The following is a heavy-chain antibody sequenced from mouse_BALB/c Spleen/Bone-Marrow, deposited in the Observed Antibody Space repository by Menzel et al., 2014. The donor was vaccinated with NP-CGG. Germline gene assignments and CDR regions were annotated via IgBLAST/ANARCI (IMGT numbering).Heavy chain of an antibody. Sequence: EVHLVESGGGLVQPGGSLKLSSAASGFTFGSYTMSWVRQTPEKRLDWVAYISNGGGSTYYPDTVKGRFTISRDNAKNTLYLQMSSLKSEDTAMYYCARGNGFAYWGQGTLVTVSA. CDR3: ARGNGFAY. J-gene: IGHJ3*01. V-gene: IGHV5-12-2*01. CDR1: GFTFGSYT. CDR2: ISNGGGST.